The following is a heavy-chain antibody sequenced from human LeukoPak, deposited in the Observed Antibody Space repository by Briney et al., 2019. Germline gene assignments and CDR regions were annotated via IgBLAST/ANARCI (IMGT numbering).Heavy chain of an antibody. CDR1: GYILSTYW. CDR2: IYPGDSDT. V-gene: IGHV5-51*01. CDR3: VRPRIARVGMNAFDL. Sequence: GESLKISCKGSGYILSTYWIGWVRQMPGKGLEWMGIIYPGDSDTRYSPSFRGQVIISADRSITTAYLQWGSLRASDTAMYFCVRPRIARVGMNAFDLWGQGTMVTVSS. D-gene: IGHD1-26*01. J-gene: IGHJ3*01.